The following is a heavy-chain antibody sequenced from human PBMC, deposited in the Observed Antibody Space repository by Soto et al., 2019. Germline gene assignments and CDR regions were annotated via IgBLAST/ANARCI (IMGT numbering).Heavy chain of an antibody. CDR2: INPSGGST. V-gene: IGHV1-46*01. J-gene: IGHJ5*02. CDR3: ARDLGLAVANNWLDP. CDR1: GYTFTSYY. Sequence: GASVKVSCKASGYTFTSYYMHWVRQAPGQGLEWMGIINPSGGSTSYAQKFQGRVTMTRDTSTSTVYMELSSLRSEDTAVYYCARDLGLAVANNWLDPWGQGTLVTVSS. D-gene: IGHD6-19*01.